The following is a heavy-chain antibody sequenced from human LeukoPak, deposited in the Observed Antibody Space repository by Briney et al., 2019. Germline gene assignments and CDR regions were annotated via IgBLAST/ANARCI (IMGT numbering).Heavy chain of an antibody. D-gene: IGHD3-22*01. V-gene: IGHV3-43*02. Sequence: GGSLRLSCVASGLNFDDSAMHWVCQAPGKGLEWVSLISADGGSTFSADSVKGRFSISRDNSKNSLYLQMNSLRSEDTAMYYCAKRSYDSSGPTDWGQGTLVTVSS. J-gene: IGHJ4*02. CDR2: ISADGGST. CDR1: GLNFDDSA. CDR3: AKRSYDSSGPTD.